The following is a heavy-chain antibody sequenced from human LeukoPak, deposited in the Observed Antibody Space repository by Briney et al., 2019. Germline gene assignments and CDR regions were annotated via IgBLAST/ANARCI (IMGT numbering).Heavy chain of an antibody. CDR1: GFTFSSYS. V-gene: IGHV3-21*01. Sequence: GGSLRLSCAASGFTFSSYSMNWVRQAPGKGLEWVSSISSSSSYIYYADSVKGRFTISRDNAKNSLYLQMKSLRTEDTAVYYCARTRGYSYGYDYWGQGTLVTVSS. CDR2: ISSSSSYI. CDR3: ARTRGYSYGYDY. D-gene: IGHD5-18*01. J-gene: IGHJ4*02.